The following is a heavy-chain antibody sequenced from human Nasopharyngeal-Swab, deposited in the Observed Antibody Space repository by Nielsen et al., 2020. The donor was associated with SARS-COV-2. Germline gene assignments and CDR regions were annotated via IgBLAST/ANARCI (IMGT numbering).Heavy chain of an antibody. D-gene: IGHD2/OR15-2a*01. Sequence: GESLKISCAASGFTFDDYGMSWVRQAPGKGLEWVSGINWNGGSTGYADSVKGRFTISRDNAKNSLYLQMNSLRAEDTALYHCARDGATFYYYYMDVWGKGTTVTVSS. CDR3: ARDGATFYYYYMDV. J-gene: IGHJ6*03. V-gene: IGHV3-20*01. CDR1: GFTFDDYG. CDR2: INWNGGST.